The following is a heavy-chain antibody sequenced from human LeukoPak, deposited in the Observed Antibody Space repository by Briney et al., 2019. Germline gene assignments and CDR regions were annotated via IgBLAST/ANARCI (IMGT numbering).Heavy chain of an antibody. J-gene: IGHJ4*02. CDR3: ARDGTCLDF. Sequence: GGSLRLSCGASGFTFSENWMSWVRQAPGRGPEWVADIKGDGSKMYYVDSVKGRFTISRDNDKNALYLQMNNLRVEGTGVYYCARDGTCLDFWGQGVLVTVSS. CDR2: IKGDGSKM. CDR1: GFTFSENW. V-gene: IGHV3-7*01.